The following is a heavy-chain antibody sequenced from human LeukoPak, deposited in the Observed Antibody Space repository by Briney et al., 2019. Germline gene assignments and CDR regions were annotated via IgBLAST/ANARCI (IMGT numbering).Heavy chain of an antibody. V-gene: IGHV1-69*13. J-gene: IGHJ4*02. D-gene: IGHD3-22*01. CDR3: AREDSSGSVPLFDY. CDR1: GGTFSSYA. CDR2: IIPIFGTA. Sequence: ASVKVSCKASGGTFSSYAISWVRQAPGQGLEWMGGIIPIFGTANYAQKFQGRVTITADESTSTAYMELSSLRSEDTAVYYCAREDSSGSVPLFDYWGQGTLVTVSS.